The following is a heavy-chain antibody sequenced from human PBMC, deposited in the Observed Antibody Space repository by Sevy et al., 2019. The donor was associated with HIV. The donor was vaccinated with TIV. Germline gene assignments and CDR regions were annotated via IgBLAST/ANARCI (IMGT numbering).Heavy chain of an antibody. CDR3: VGRRYSYTYGWSYHFDY. V-gene: IGHV3-11*01. D-gene: IGHD5-18*01. J-gene: IGHJ4*02. CDR1: GLTFSDYY. Sequence: GGSLRLSCAASGLTFSDYYMSWIRQAPGKGLEWLSYISSSGTTLYSADTVKGRFAISRDHAKNSLYLQMNSLRAEDTAVYFCVGRRYSYTYGWSYHFDYWGQGALVTVSS. CDR2: ISSSGTTL.